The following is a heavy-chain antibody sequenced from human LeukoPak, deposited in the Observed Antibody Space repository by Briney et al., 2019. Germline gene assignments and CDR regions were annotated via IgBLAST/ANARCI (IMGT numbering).Heavy chain of an antibody. V-gene: IGHV4-34*01. CDR3: ARATPPSRYCSSTSCRGFDP. Sequence: SETLSLTCAVYGGSFSGYYWSWIRQPPGKGLEWIGEINHSGSTNYNPSLESRVTISVDTSKNQFSLKLSSVTAADTAVYYCARATPPSRYCSSTSCRGFDPWGQGTLVTVSS. CDR2: INHSGST. CDR1: GGSFSGYY. D-gene: IGHD2-2*01. J-gene: IGHJ5*02.